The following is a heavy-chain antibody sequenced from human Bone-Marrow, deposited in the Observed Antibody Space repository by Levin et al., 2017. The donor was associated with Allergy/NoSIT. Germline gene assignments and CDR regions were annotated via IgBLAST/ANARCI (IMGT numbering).Heavy chain of an antibody. CDR2: ISGSGGST. CDR1: GFTFSSYA. CDR3: ARDNNQAYSSGWYPSYYYYYGMDV. J-gene: IGHJ6*02. D-gene: IGHD6-19*01. V-gene: IGHV3-23*01. Sequence: GGSLRLSCAASGFTFSSYAMSWVRQAPGKGLEWVSAISGSGGSTYYADSVKGRFTISRDNSKNTLYLQMNSLRAEDTAVYYCARDNNQAYSSGWYPSYYYYYGMDVWGQGTTVTVSS.